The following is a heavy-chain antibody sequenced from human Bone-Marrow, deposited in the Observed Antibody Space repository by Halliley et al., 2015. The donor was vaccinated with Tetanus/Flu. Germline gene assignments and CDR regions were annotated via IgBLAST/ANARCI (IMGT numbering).Heavy chain of an antibody. V-gene: IGHV3-7*01. J-gene: IGHJ4*02. CDR3: AKDSKGGSGWYGDY. CDR2: IKPGGRAN. D-gene: IGHD6-19*01. Sequence: ANIKPGGRANFCVDSVKGRFTVSRDNAKNSLFLQMDSLGAEDSAVYYCAKDSKGGSGWYGDYWGQGTPVTVSS.